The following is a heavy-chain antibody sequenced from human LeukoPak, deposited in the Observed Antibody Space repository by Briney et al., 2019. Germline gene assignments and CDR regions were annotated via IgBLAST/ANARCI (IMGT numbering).Heavy chain of an antibody. D-gene: IGHD6-6*01. V-gene: IGHV4-59*01. CDR3: ARESSSSAFDI. CDR2: IYYSGST. Sequence: SETLSLTCTVSGGSISSYYRSWMRQPPGKGLEWIGYIYYSGSTNYNPSLKSRVTISVDTSKNQFSLKLSSVTAADTAVYYCARESSSSAFDIWGQGTMVTVSS. CDR1: GGSISSYY. J-gene: IGHJ3*02.